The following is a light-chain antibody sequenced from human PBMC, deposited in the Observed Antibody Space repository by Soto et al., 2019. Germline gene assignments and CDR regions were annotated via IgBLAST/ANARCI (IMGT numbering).Light chain of an antibody. CDR1: QSVSSN. V-gene: IGKV3D-15*01. CDR2: GAS. J-gene: IGKJ2*01. CDR3: QQYDKWPPL. Sequence: EIVMTQSPATLSVSPGERATLSCRASQSVSSNLAWYQQTPGQPPRLLIYGASTRANGIPARFSASASGTEFTLTISSPQSEDFAVYYCQQYDKWPPLFGRETKLEIK.